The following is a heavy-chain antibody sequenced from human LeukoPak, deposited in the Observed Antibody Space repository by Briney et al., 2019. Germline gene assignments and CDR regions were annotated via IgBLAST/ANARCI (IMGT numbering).Heavy chain of an antibody. CDR3: AKVRFCSGATCYPDDY. CDR1: GFAFSDYG. CDR2: IRYDGNTK. J-gene: IGHJ4*02. Sequence: GGSLRLSCAASGFAFSDYGMHWVRQAPGKGLEWVAFIRYDGNTKYYADSVKGRFTISRDNSKNTLYLQMNSLRPEDTAVYYCAKVRFCSGATCYPDDYWGQGTLVTVSS. V-gene: IGHV3-30*02. D-gene: IGHD2-15*01.